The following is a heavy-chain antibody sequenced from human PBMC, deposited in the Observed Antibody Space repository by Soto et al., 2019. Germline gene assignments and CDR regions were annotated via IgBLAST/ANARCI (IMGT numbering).Heavy chain of an antibody. V-gene: IGHV4-34*01. J-gene: IGHJ4*02. D-gene: IGHD4-17*01. CDR1: GGSFSGYY. Sequence: SETLSLTCAVYGGSFSGYYWSWIRQPPGKGLEWIGEINHSGSTNYNPSLKSRVTISVDTSKNQFSLKLSSVTAADTAVYYCARGRDTSPDYGDYVEFDYWGQGTLVTVSS. CDR3: ARGRDTSPDYGDYVEFDY. CDR2: INHSGST.